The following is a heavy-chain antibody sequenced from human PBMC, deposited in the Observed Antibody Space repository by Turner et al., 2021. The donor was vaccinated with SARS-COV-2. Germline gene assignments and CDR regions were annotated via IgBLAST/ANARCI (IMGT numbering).Heavy chain of an antibody. D-gene: IGHD4-17*01. CDR3: ARHSSMTTVTFNY. CDR2: IYYRGST. V-gene: IGHV4-39*01. CDR1: GGSISSTTYY. Sequence: QLQLQESGPGLVKPSETLSLTCTAAGGSISSTTYYWGWIRQPPGKGLEWIGTIYYRGSTYYNPSLKNRVTISVDTSKNQFTLRLNSVTAADTAVYYCARHSSMTTVTFNYWGQGTLVTVSS. J-gene: IGHJ4*02.